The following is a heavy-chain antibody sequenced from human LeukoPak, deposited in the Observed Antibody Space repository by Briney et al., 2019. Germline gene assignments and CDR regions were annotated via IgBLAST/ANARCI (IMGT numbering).Heavy chain of an antibody. D-gene: IGHD6-6*01. J-gene: IGHJ6*03. V-gene: IGHV3-21*01. CDR1: GFTFSSDE. CDR3: ARDNRGWQGIPARPKRSDYYYMDV. CDR2: ISSSRGYR. Sequence: PGGSLRLSCAASGFTFSSDEMNWVRQAPGKGLEWVSSISSSRGYRYYADSMKGRFTISRDNAKKSLYLQMNSLRAEDTAVYYCARDNRGWQGIPARPKRSDYYYMDVWGKGTTGTVSS.